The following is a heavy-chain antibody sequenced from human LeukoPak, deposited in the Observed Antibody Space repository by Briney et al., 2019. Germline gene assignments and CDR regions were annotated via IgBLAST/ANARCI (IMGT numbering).Heavy chain of an antibody. Sequence: SETLSLTCTVSGGSISSYYWSWIRRPAGKGLEWIGRIYTSGSTNYNPSLKSRVTMSVNTSKNYFSLKLSSVTAADTAVYYCARGAYYASGNYFDYWGLGALVTVSS. CDR2: IYTSGST. CDR3: ARGAYYASGNYFDY. V-gene: IGHV4-4*07. D-gene: IGHD3-10*01. CDR1: GGSISSYY. J-gene: IGHJ4*02.